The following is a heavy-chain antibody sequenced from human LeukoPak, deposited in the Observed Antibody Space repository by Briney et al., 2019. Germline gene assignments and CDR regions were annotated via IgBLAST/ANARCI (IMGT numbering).Heavy chain of an antibody. CDR1: GGSFSGYY. J-gene: IGHJ4*02. CDR3: TRGDNN. Sequence: RASETLSLTCAVYGGSFSGYYWSWIRQPAGKGLEWIGRIYTSGNTHHKPSLNSRVTTTLETSKNQFSLKLSTVTAADTAVYYCTRGDNNWGQGTLVTVSS. V-gene: IGHV4-59*10. CDR2: IYTSGNT. D-gene: IGHD2/OR15-2a*01.